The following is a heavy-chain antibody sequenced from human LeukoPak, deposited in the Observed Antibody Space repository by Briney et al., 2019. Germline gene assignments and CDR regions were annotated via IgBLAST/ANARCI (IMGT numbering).Heavy chain of an antibody. J-gene: IGHJ3*02. CDR1: GYTFTSYD. D-gene: IGHD2-2*02. CDR2: MNPNSGNT. CDR3: ARGSILDIVVVPAAIEDAFDI. Sequence: ASVKVSCKASGYTFTSYDINWVRQATGQGLEWMGWMNPNSGNTGYAQKFQGGVTITRNTSISTAYMELSSLRFEDTAVYYCARGSILDIVVVPAAIEDAFDIWGQGTMVTVSS. V-gene: IGHV1-8*03.